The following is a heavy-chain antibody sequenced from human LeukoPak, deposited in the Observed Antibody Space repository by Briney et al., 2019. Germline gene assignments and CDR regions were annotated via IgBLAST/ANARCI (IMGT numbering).Heavy chain of an antibody. CDR2: ITGDT. D-gene: IGHD2-2*01. V-gene: IGHV3-23*01. Sequence: PGGSLRLSSAASGFTFGNDAMSWVRQAPGKGLEWVSGITGDTYYADSVKGRFTISRDNAKNTVYLQMNSLRAEDTAVYYCARDCLPDCSSTSCYCMECWGQGTTVTVSS. CDR1: GFTFGNDA. J-gene: IGHJ6*02. CDR3: ARDCLPDCSSTSCYCMEC.